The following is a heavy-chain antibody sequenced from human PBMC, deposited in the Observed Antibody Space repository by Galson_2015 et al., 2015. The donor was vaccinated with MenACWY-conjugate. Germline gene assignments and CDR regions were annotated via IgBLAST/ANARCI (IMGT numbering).Heavy chain of an antibody. V-gene: IGHV4-59*01. Sequence: SETLSLTCTVSTGSISGYYWNWIRQSPGKGLEWIGYIYSSGTTKYNPSLKDRITISVDTSKNQFSLKLSSATAADTAVYYCARDGRRHAYGDGNWSHPWGQETLVTVSS. CDR2: IYSSGTT. J-gene: IGHJ5*02. D-gene: IGHD3-10*01. CDR3: ARDGRRHAYGDGNWSHP. CDR1: TGSISGYY.